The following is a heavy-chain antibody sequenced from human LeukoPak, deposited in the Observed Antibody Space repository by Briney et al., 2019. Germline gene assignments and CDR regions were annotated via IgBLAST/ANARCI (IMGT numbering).Heavy chain of an antibody. CDR1: GITVSSND. Sequence: GGSLRLSCTASGITVSSNDMCWVRQAPGKGLEWVANIKEDGSEKYYVDSVKGRFTISRDNAKNSLYLQMNSLRAEDTALYYRARDESGPAYWGQGTLVTVSS. CDR3: ARDESGPAY. CDR2: IKEDGSEK. V-gene: IGHV3-7*01. D-gene: IGHD3-3*01. J-gene: IGHJ4*02.